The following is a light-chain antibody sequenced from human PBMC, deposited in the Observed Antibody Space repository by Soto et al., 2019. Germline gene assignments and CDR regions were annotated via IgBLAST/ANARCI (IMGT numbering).Light chain of an antibody. CDR1: QSVSSNY. CDR2: ATS. CDR3: QQYDSPPWT. J-gene: IGKJ1*01. Sequence: EIVLTQSPGTLSLSPGEGATLSCRASQSVSSNYLAWYQQKPGQAPRLLIYATSSRATDIADKFSGSWSGTDCTLTISRLEPEDVAVYYCQQYDSPPWTFGQGTKVDIK. V-gene: IGKV3-20*01.